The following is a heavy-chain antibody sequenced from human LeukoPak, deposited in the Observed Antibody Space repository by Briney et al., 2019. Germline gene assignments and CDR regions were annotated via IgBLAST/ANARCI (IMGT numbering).Heavy chain of an antibody. J-gene: IGHJ4*02. CDR3: ARRMYGSSLDY. CDR1: GGSISRYY. V-gene: IGHV4-59*08. CDR2: IYYSGST. D-gene: IGHD6-6*01. Sequence: NPSETLSLTCTVSGGSISRYYWSWIRQPPGKGLEWIAFIYYSGSTTYNPSLKSRVTISVDTSKNQFSLKLSSVTAADTAVYYCARRMYGSSLDYWGQGTLVTVSS.